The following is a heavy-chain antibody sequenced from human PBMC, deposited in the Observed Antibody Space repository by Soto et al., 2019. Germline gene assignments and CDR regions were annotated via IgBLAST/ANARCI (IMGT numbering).Heavy chain of an antibody. J-gene: IGHJ3*02. D-gene: IGHD3-3*01. CDR1: GFTFSSYA. CDR2: ISGSGGST. CDR3: ASPLSLPYYDFWSGYPRRGAFDI. V-gene: IGHV3-23*01. Sequence: GGSLRLSCAASGFTFSSYAMSWVRQAPGKGLEWVSAISGSGGSTYYADSVKGRFTISRDNSENTLYLQMNSLRAEDTAVYYCASPLSLPYYDFWSGYPRRGAFDIWGQGTMVTVSS.